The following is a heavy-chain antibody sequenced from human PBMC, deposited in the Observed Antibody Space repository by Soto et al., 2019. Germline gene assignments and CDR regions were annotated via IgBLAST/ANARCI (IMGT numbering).Heavy chain of an antibody. Sequence: TLSLTCTISGGSVSVYYWSWIRQSTGQGLEWIGYIYAGGSPYYNPSLRSRVTISADTSKNQISLKLTSPTAADTAVYYCARGVGSSPPQYWGRGTLATVSS. V-gene: IGHV4-59*02. J-gene: IGHJ4*02. CDR1: GGSVSVYY. D-gene: IGHD1-26*01. CDR2: IYAGGSP. CDR3: ARGVGSSPPQY.